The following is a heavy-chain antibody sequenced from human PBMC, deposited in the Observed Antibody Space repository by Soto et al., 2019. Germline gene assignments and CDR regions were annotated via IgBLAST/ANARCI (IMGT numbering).Heavy chain of an antibody. CDR3: ATDGSIAVAGIPSSYYYGGMDV. CDR2: FDPEDGET. D-gene: IGHD6-19*01. CDR1: GYTLTELS. V-gene: IGHV1-24*01. Sequence: GASVKFSCKVSGYTLTELSMHWVRQAPGKGLEWMGGFDPEDGETIYAQKFQGRVTMTEDTSTDTAYMELSSLRSEDTAVYYCATDGSIAVAGIPSSYYYGGMDVWGQGTTVTVSS. J-gene: IGHJ6*02.